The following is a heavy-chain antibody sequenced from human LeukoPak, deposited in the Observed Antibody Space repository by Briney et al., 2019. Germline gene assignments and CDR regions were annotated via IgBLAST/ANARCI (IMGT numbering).Heavy chain of an antibody. CDR3: AREAIAVAARSSFDY. Sequence: SETLSLTCTVSGGSISGSSYYWGWIRQPPGKGLEWIGSIYYSGSTYYNPSLKSRVTISVDTSKNQFSLKLNSVTATDTAVYYCAREAIAVAARSSFDYWGQGTLVTVSS. J-gene: IGHJ4*02. CDR1: GGSISGSSYY. V-gene: IGHV4-39*02. D-gene: IGHD6-19*01. CDR2: IYYSGST.